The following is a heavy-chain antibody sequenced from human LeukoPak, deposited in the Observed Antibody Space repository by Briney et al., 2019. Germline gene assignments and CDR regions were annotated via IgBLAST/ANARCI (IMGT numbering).Heavy chain of an antibody. CDR1: GGSIRSTNYH. Sequence: SETLSLTCAVSGGSIRSTNYHWGWIRQPPGKGLQWIGSIYDTGGNHDNLSLKSRVTTSVDTSGNQFFLRLNSVTAADTAVYYCARVMGDAFDIWGQGTMVTVS. CDR3: ARVMGDAFDI. V-gene: IGHV4-39*07. J-gene: IGHJ3*02. D-gene: IGHD3-16*01. CDR2: IYDTGGN.